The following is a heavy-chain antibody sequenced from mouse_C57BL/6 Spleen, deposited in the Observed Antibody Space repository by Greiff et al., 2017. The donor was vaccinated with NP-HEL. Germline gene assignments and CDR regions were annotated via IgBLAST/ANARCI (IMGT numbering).Heavy chain of an antibody. CDR3: ARQELGDGFAY. V-gene: IGHV1-26*01. J-gene: IGHJ3*01. CDR2: INPNNGGT. D-gene: IGHD4-1*01. CDR1: GYTFTDYY. Sequence: EVQLQQSGPELVKPGASVKISCKASGYTFTDYYMNWVKQSHGKSLEWIGDINPNNGGTSYNQKFKGKATLTVDKSSSTAYMELRSLTSEDSAVYYCARQELGDGFAYWGQGTLVTVSA.